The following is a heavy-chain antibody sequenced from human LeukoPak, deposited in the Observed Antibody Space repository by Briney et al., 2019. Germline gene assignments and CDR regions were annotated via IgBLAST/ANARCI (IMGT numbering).Heavy chain of an antibody. V-gene: IGHV1-24*01. CDR2: FDPEDGET. J-gene: IGHJ4*02. CDR3: ATPLAPGATSLIDY. D-gene: IGHD1-26*01. Sequence: ASVKVSCKVPGYTLTELSMHWVRQAPGKGLEWMGGFDPEDGETIYAQKFQGRVTMTEDTSTDTAYMELSSLRSEDTAVYYCATPLAPGATSLIDYWGQGTLVTVSS. CDR1: GYTLTELS.